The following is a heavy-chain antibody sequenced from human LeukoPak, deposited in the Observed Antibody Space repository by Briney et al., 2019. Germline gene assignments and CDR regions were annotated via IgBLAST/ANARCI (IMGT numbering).Heavy chain of an antibody. CDR2: IIAYNGNT. CDR1: CYTFTSYG. J-gene: IGHJ4*02. Sequence: ASVKVSCKASCYTFTSYGISWVRQAPGQRLEWMGCIIAYNGNTNYAQKLQGRVTMTTDTSTSTAYMELRSLRSDDTAVYYCASGQLSSTGMGGDYFDYWGQGTLVTVSS. D-gene: IGHD2-2*01. V-gene: IGHV1-18*01. CDR3: ASGQLSSTGMGGDYFDY.